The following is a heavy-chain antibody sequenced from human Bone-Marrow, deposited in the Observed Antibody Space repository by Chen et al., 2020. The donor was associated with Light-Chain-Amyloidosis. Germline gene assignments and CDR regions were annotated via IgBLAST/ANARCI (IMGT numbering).Heavy chain of an antibody. J-gene: IGHJ3*02. CDR2: IYYSGST. Sequence: QVQLQESGPGLVKPSQTLSLTCTVSGGSISSGGYYWNWIRQHPGKGLEWIGYIYYSGSTYYNPSLKSRVTISVDTSKNQFSLKLSSVTAADTAVYYCARRPGHIVVVTEGAFDIWGQGTMVTVSS. V-gene: IGHV4-31*03. CDR1: GGSISSGGYY. CDR3: ARRPGHIVVVTEGAFDI. D-gene: IGHD2-21*02.